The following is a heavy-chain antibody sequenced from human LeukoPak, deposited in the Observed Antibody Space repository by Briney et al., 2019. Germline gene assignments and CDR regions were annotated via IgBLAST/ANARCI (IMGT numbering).Heavy chain of an antibody. CDR2: ISWNSGSI. J-gene: IGHJ4*02. CDR1: GFTFDDYA. Sequence: PGRSLRLSCAASGFTFDDYAMHWVRQAPGKGLEWVSGISWNSGSIGYADSVKGRFTISRDNAKNSLYLQMNSLRAEDTALYYCAKDRRARDIGGFDYWRQGTLVTVSS. V-gene: IGHV3-9*01. CDR3: AKDRRARDIGGFDY. D-gene: IGHD2-15*01.